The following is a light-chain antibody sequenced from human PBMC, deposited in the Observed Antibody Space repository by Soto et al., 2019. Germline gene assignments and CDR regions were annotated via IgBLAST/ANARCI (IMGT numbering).Light chain of an antibody. CDR3: QQRSNWPPIT. Sequence: EIVLTQSPATLSLSPGERATLSCRASQSVSSDLAWYQQKPGQAPRLLIYDASNRATGIPARVSGSGSGTDFTLTISSLEPEDFAVYYCQQRSNWPPITFGQGTRLEIK. V-gene: IGKV3-11*01. CDR2: DAS. CDR1: QSVSSD. J-gene: IGKJ5*01.